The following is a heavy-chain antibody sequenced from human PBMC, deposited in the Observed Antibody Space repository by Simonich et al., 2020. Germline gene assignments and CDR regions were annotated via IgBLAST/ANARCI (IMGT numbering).Heavy chain of an antibody. V-gene: IGHV1-2*02. CDR1: GYTFTGYY. Sequence: QVQLVQSGAEVKKPGASVKVSCKASGYTFTGYYMHWVRQAPGQGLEGMGWINPNSGGTNYAQKLQGRVTMTRDTSISTAYMERSRLRSDDTAVYYCARGRLTGDKGAFDIWGQGTMVTVSS. CDR3: ARGRLTGDKGAFDI. J-gene: IGHJ3*02. D-gene: IGHD7-27*01. CDR2: INPNSGGT.